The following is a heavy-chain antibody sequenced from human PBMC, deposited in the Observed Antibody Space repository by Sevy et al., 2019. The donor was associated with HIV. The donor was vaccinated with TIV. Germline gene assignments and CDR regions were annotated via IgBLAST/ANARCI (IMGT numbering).Heavy chain of an antibody. J-gene: IGHJ3*02. CDR3: ARARGGSYSSGWYEDAFDI. CDR1: GFTFSSYG. CDR2: IWYDGSNK. Sequence: GGSLRLSCAASGFTFSSYGMHWVRQAPGKGLEWVAVIWYDGSNKYYADSVKGRFTISRDNSKNTLYLQMNSLRAEDTAVYYCARARGGSYSSGWYEDAFDIWGQGTMVTVSS. D-gene: IGHD6-19*01. V-gene: IGHV3-33*01.